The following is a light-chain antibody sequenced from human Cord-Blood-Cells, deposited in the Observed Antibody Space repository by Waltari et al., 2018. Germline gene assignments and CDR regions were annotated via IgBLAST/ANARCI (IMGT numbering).Light chain of an antibody. J-gene: IGKJ1*01. Sequence: DIVMTQSPDSLAVSLGERATINCKYSQSVLYSSNNKNYLAWYQQEPGQPPKLLIYWASTRESGVPDRFGGSGSGTDFTLTISSLQAEDVAVYYCQQYYSTPWTFGQGTKVESK. V-gene: IGKV4-1*01. CDR3: QQYYSTPWT. CDR2: WAS. CDR1: QSVLYSSNNKNY.